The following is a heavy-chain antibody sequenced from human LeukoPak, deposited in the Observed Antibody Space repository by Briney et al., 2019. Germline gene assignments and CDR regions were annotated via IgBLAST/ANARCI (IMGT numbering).Heavy chain of an antibody. CDR2: ISAYNGNT. J-gene: IGHJ4*02. V-gene: IGHV1-18*04. CDR1: GYTFTSYG. Sequence: ASVKVFCKASGYTFTSYGISWVRQAPGQGLEWMGWISAYNGNTNYAQKLQGRVTMTTDTSTSTAYMELRSLRSDDTAVYYCARDCYDILTGYPYPPHYWGQGTLVTVSS. CDR3: ARDCYDILTGYPYPPHY. D-gene: IGHD3-9*01.